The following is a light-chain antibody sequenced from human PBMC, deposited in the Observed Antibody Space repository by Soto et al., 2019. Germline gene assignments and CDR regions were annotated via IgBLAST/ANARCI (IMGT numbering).Light chain of an antibody. CDR3: QQYDRSQGT. CDR1: QSLSTT. V-gene: IGKV3-20*01. Sequence: EIVMTQSPATLSVSPGERATLSCRASQSLSTTVAWYQQKSGQAPRLLFYGASSRATGVPDTFSGSGSGTDFTLTISRLEPEDFAVYYCQQYDRSQGTFGQGTRLEIK. CDR2: GAS. J-gene: IGKJ5*01.